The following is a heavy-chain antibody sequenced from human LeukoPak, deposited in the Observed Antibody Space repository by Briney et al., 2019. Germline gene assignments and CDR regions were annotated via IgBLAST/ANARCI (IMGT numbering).Heavy chain of an antibody. V-gene: IGHV3-7*01. D-gene: IGHD3-3*01. CDR1: GFTLSSYW. CDR2: IKQDGSEK. CDR3: ASARGYDFWSGSNY. J-gene: IGHJ4*02. Sequence: GGSLRLSCAASGFTLSSYWMSWVRQAPGKGLEWVANIKQDGSEKYYVDSVKGRFTISRDNAKNSLYLQMNSLRAEDTAVYYCASARGYDFWSGSNYWGQGTLVTVSS.